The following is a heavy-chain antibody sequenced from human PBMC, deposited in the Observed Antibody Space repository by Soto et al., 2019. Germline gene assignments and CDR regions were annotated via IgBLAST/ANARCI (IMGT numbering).Heavy chain of an antibody. CDR1: GFTFSSYS. CDR3: ARDVPNWYFDL. V-gene: IGHV3-21*01. J-gene: IGHJ2*01. D-gene: IGHD3-10*02. Sequence: EVQLVESGGGLVKPGGSLRLSCAASGFTFSSYSMNWVRQAPGKGLEWVSSISSSSSYIYYADSVKGRFTISRDNAKNSLYLQMNSLRAEDTDVYYCARDVPNWYFDLWGRGTLVTVSS. CDR2: ISSSSSYI.